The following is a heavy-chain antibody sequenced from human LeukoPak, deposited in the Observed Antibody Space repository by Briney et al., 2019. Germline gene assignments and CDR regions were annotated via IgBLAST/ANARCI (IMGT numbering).Heavy chain of an antibody. CDR1: GYTFTGYY. CDR3: ARDFRAAMVSDWFDP. Sequence: ASVKVSCKASGYTFTGYYMHWVRQAPGQGLEWMGWINPNSGGTNYAQKFQGRVAMTRDTSISTAYMELSRLRSDDTAVYYCARDFRAAMVSDWFDPWGQGTLVTVSS. CDR2: INPNSGGT. V-gene: IGHV1-2*02. D-gene: IGHD5-18*01. J-gene: IGHJ5*02.